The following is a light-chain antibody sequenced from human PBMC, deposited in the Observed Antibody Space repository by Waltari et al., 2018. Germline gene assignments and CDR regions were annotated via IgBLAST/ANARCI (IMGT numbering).Light chain of an antibody. J-gene: IGLJ2*01. Sequence: SYELTQPPSVSVSPGQTARITCSGDALPKQYAYWYHQKAGQAPVLVIYQGTERPSEIPERFSGSSSGTTVTLIISGVQAEDDADYYCQSADSSTYVIFGGGTKLTVL. V-gene: IGLV3-25*03. CDR1: ALPKQY. CDR3: QSADSSTYVI. CDR2: QGT.